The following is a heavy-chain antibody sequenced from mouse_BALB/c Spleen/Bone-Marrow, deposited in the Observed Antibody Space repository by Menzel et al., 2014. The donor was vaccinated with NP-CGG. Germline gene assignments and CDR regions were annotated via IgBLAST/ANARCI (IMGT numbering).Heavy chain of an antibody. V-gene: IGHV1-4*01. CDR1: GYTFTSYW. CDR2: INPSTGYT. Sequence: QVQLQQPGAELAKPGASVKMSCKASGYTFTSYWMHWVKQRPGQGLEWIGYINPSTGYTEYNQKFKDKATLTADKSSSTAYMQLSSLTSEDSAVYYCAGEGYDPWFAYWGQGTLVTVSA. CDR3: AGEGYDPWFAY. J-gene: IGHJ3*01. D-gene: IGHD2-14*01.